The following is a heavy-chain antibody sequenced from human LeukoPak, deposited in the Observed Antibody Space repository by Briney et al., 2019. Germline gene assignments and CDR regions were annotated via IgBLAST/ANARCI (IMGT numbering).Heavy chain of an antibody. CDR3: AKSRTQLVTDAFDI. V-gene: IGHV3-23*01. CDR2: ISGRDGRT. J-gene: IGHJ3*02. CDR1: GFTFSTYA. Sequence: PGGSLRLSCAASGFTFSTYAMSWVRQAPGKGLEWVSNISGRDGRTYYADSVKGRFTISRDNSKNTLYLQMNSLRAEDTAVYYCAKSRTQLVTDAFDIWGQGTMVTVSS. D-gene: IGHD6-13*01.